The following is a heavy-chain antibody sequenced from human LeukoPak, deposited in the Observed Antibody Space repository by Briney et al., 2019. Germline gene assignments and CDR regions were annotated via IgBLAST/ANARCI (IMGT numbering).Heavy chain of an antibody. V-gene: IGHV3-7*01. CDR3: ARVPRYDSGTYFKRYPLYFDY. D-gene: IGHD3-10*01. Sequence: QPGGSLRLSCAASGFTFSSYWMSWVRQAPGKGLEWVANIKQDGGEKYYVDSVKGRFTISRDNAKNSLYLQMNSLRAEDTAIYYRARVPRYDSGTYFKRYPLYFDYWGQGTLVTVSS. CDR2: IKQDGGEK. J-gene: IGHJ4*02. CDR1: GFTFSSYW.